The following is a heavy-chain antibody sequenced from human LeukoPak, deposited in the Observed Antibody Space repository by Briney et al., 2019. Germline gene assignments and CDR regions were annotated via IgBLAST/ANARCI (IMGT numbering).Heavy chain of an antibody. CDR2: ISGSGGST. V-gene: IGHV3-23*01. CDR1: GFTFSSDG. J-gene: IGHJ4*02. CDR3: AKYKQWLVHDY. Sequence: GGALVLSCAAAGFTFSSDGMSGGRQAGGKGLEWGWAISGSGGSTYYAHSVKGRFTISTDNSKNTLYLQMNSLRAEDTAVYYCAKYKQWLVHDYWGQGTLVTVSS. D-gene: IGHD6-19*01.